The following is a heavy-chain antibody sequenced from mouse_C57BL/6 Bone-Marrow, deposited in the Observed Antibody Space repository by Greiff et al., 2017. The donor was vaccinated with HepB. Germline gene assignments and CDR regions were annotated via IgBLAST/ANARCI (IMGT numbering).Heavy chain of an antibody. V-gene: IGHV2-9-1*01. Sequence: VPLVESGPGLVAPSQSLSITCTVSGFSLPSYSLSLVRPPPGKGLEWLVVIWTSGCTNYNSALKSRLSISKDNSKSQVFLKMNSLQTDDTARYYCASYGSRFAYWGQGTLVTVSA. CDR1: GFSLPSYS. D-gene: IGHD1-1*01. CDR3: ASYGSRFAY. CDR2: IWTSGCT. J-gene: IGHJ3*01.